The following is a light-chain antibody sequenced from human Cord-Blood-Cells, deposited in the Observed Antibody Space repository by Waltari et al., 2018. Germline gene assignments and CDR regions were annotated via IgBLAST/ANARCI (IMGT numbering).Light chain of an antibody. CDR1: RSYVGRYNL. CDR3: CSYAGSSTFVV. V-gene: IGLV2-23*03. CDR2: EGS. J-gene: IGLJ2*01. Sequence: QSALTQPASVSGSPGQSITISCTGTRSYVGRYNLFSWYQPHPGKAPKLMIYEGSKRPSGVSNRFSGSKSGNTASLTISGLQAEDEADYYCCSYAGSSTFVVFGGGTKLTVL.